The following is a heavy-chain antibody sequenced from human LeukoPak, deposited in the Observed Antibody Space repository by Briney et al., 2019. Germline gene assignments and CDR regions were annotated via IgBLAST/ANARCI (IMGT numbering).Heavy chain of an antibody. CDR1: GGSISSYY. V-gene: IGHV4-59*01. CDR3: ATVAVIRGVTYFDY. D-gene: IGHD3-10*01. CDR2: LFYSGST. J-gene: IGHJ4*02. Sequence: SETLSLTCTVSGGSISSYYWSWIRQPPGKGLEWIAYLFYSGSTDYNPSLESRGTISVDTSKNQFSLKLRSVTAADTAVYYCATVAVIRGVTYFDYWGQGTLVSVSS.